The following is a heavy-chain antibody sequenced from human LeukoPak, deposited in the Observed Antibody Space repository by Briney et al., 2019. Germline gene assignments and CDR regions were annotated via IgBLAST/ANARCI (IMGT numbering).Heavy chain of an antibody. CDR1: GFTLSSQW. Sequence: GGSLRLSCAASGFTLSSQWMSWVRQAPGKGLEWVANIKEDGSEKSYVDSVKGRFTISRDNAKNSLYLQMNSLRAEDTAVYYCARAFSWGQGTPVTVSS. V-gene: IGHV3-7*01. CDR2: IKEDGSEK. D-gene: IGHD3-16*01. CDR3: ARAFS. J-gene: IGHJ5*02.